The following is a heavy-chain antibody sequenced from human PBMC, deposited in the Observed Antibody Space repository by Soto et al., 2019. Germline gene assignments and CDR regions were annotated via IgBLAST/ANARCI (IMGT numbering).Heavy chain of an antibody. Sequence: ASVKVSCKASGGTFSSYAISWVRQAPGQGLEWMGGIIPIFGTANYAQKFQGRVTITADESTSTAYMELSSLRSEDTAVYYCARDLRREVTSNWFDPWGQGTLVTV. D-gene: IGHD4-17*01. CDR3: ARDLRREVTSNWFDP. CDR1: GGTFSSYA. CDR2: IIPIFGTA. J-gene: IGHJ5*02. V-gene: IGHV1-69*13.